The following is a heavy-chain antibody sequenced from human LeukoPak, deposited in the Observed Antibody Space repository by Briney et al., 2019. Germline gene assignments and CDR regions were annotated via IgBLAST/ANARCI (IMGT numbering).Heavy chain of an antibody. CDR1: GGSISSSSYY. D-gene: IGHD5-12*01. J-gene: IGHJ4*02. Sequence: PSETLSLTCTVSGGSISSSSYYWGWIRQPPGKGLEWIGYIYYSGSTNYNPSLKSRVTISVDTSKNQFSLKLSSVTAADTAVYYCARVSGYEMRYFDYWGQGTLVTVSS. CDR2: IYYSGST. CDR3: ARVSGYEMRYFDY. V-gene: IGHV4-61*05.